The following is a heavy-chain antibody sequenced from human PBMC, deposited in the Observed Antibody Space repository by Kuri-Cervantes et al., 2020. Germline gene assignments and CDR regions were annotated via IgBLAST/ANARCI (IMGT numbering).Heavy chain of an antibody. CDR2: ISYDGSNK. CDR3: ARGSPRIVVFRPRYYFDY. Sequence: LSLTCAASGFTFSSYAMHWVRQAPGKGLEWVAVISYDGSNKYYADSVKGRFTISRDNSKNTLYLQMNSLRAEDTAVYYCARGSPRIVVFRPRYYFDYWGQGTLVTVSS. D-gene: IGHD3-22*01. CDR1: GFTFSSYA. V-gene: IGHV3-30-3*01. J-gene: IGHJ4*02.